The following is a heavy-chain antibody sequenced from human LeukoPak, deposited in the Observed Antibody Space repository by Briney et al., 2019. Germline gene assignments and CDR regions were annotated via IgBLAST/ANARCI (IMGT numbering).Heavy chain of an antibody. CDR1: GFTFSSYA. V-gene: IGHV3-23*01. D-gene: IGHD3-22*01. Sequence: GGSLRLSCAASGFTFSSYAMSWVRQAPGKGLEWVSAISGSGGSTYYADSVKGRFTISRDNSKNTLYLQMNSLRAEDTAVYYCAKDPTSYYYDSSGYSRPLGAFDIWGQGTMVTVSS. J-gene: IGHJ3*02. CDR2: ISGSGGST. CDR3: AKDPTSYYYDSSGYSRPLGAFDI.